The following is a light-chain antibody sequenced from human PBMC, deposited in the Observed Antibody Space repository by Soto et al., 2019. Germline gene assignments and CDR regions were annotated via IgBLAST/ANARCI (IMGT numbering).Light chain of an antibody. CDR3: SSYAGSNNFV. J-gene: IGLJ1*01. CDR2: EVT. V-gene: IGLV2-8*01. CDR1: SSDVGYYDY. Sequence: QSALTQPPSASGFPGQSVTISCTGTSSDVGYYDYVSWYQQHPGKAPKLVIYEVTKRPSGVPDRVSASKSGNTASLTVSGLRAEDGADYYCSSYAGSNNFVFGSGTKVTVL.